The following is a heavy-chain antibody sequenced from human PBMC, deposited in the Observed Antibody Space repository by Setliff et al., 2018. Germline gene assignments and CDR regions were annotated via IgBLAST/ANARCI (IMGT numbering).Heavy chain of an antibody. V-gene: IGHV4-59*11. J-gene: IGHJ5*02. CDR2: IYYSGST. D-gene: IGHD3-3*01. Sequence: PSETLSLTCTVSGGSISSHYWSWIRQPPGKGLEWIGSIYYSGSTNYNPSLKSRVTISVDTSTSTVYMELSSLRSEDTAVYYCARSQSFNFWSGYFWFDPWGQGTLVTVSS. CDR3: ARSQSFNFWSGYFWFDP. CDR1: GGSISSHY.